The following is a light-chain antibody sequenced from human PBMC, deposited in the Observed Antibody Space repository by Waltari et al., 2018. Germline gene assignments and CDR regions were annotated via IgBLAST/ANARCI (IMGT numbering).Light chain of an antibody. V-gene: IGLV2-14*03. CDR2: DVS. CDR1: SSDVGGYNY. J-gene: IGLJ3*02. CDR3: SSYTSSSTPLV. Sequence: QSALTQPASVSGSPGQSFTISCTGTSSDVGGYNYVSWYQQHPGKAPKLMIYDVSNRPSGGSNRFSGSKSGNTASLTISGLQAEDEADYYCSSYTSSSTPLVFGGGTKLTVL.